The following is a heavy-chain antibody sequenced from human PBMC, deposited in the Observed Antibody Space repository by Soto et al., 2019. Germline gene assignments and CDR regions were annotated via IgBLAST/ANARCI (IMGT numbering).Heavy chain of an antibody. V-gene: IGHV4-4*02. CDR1: GGSISTSNW. Sequence: QVQLQESGPGLVKPSGTLSLTCAVSGGSISTSNWWSWVRQPPGKGLEWIGEVYRTGSTNYNPSLESRVIVSVDQSKNQFSLKLTSVTAADTAVYYCARARATIAAAAIFDCWCQGTLVTVSS. CDR3: ARARATIAAAAIFDC. J-gene: IGHJ4*02. CDR2: VYRTGST. D-gene: IGHD6-13*01.